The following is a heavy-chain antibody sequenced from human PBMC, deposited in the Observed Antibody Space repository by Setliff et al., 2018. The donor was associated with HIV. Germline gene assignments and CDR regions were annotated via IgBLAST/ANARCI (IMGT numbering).Heavy chain of an antibody. CDR1: GGSFSGYC. CDR2: INHSGST. Sequence: SETLSLTCAVYGGSFSGYCWSWIRQPPGKGLEWIGEINHSGSTNYNMSLWSRVTISLDASRNQFSLELISVTAADTAVYYCAGGPGTGLYYYYYYMDVWGKGTTVTVSS. D-gene: IGHD2-8*02. V-gene: IGHV4-34*01. J-gene: IGHJ6*03. CDR3: AGGPGTGLYYYYYYMDV.